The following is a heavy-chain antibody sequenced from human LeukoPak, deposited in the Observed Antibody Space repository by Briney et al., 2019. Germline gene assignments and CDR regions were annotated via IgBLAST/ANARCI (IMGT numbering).Heavy chain of an antibody. CDR1: GYSISSGYY. CDR2: IYHSGST. D-gene: IGHD3-10*01. J-gene: IGHJ4*02. CDR3: AREVRGALDY. V-gene: IGHV4-38-2*02. Sequence: SETLSLTCTVSGYSISSGYYWGWIRQPPGKGLEWIGSIYHSGSTNYNPSLKSRVTISVDTSKNQFSLKLSSVTAADTAVYYCAREVRGALDYWGQGTLVTVSS.